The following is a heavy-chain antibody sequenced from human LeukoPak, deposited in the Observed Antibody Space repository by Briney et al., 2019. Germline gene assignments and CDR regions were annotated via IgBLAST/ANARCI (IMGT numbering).Heavy chain of an antibody. CDR1: GGTFSSYA. CDR3: ASSFEYQLLYGMDV. J-gene: IGHJ6*04. Sequence: SVKVSCKASGGTFSSYAISWVRQAPGQGLEWMGGIIPIFGTANYAQKFQGRVTITADESTSTAHMELSSLRSEDTAVYYCASSFEYQLLYGMDVWGKGTTVTVSA. D-gene: IGHD2-2*01. V-gene: IGHV1-69*13. CDR2: IIPIFGTA.